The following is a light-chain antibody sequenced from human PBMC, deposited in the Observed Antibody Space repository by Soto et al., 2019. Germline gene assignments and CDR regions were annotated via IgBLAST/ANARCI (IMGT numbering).Light chain of an antibody. V-gene: IGLV2-14*01. CDR3: SSYPSSSPVV. CDR2: DVS. Sequence: QSALTQPASVSGSPGQSITISCTGTSSDVGGYNYVSWYQQHPGKAPKLMIYDVSNRPSGVSNRFSGSKSGNTASLTISGLQAEDEADYYCSSYPSSSPVVFGGGTKLTVL. J-gene: IGLJ2*01. CDR1: SSDVGGYNY.